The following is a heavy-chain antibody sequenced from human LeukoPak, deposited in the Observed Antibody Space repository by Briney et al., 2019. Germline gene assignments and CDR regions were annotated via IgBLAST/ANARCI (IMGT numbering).Heavy chain of an antibody. CDR1: GGSISSSSYY. J-gene: IGHJ3*02. CDR3: ARAMEVTYYDYVWGSPDAFDI. CDR2: IYYSGST. V-gene: IGHV4-39*07. Sequence: SETLSLTCTVSGGSISSSSYYWGWIRQPPGKGLEWIGSIYYSGSTYYNPSLKSRVTISVDTSKNQFSLKLSSVTAADTAVYYCARAMEVTYYDYVWGSPDAFDIWGQGTMVTVSS. D-gene: IGHD3-16*01.